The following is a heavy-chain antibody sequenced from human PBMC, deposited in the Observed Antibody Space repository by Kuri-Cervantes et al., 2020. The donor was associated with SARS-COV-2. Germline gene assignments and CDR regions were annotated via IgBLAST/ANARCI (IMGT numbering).Heavy chain of an antibody. CDR3: AKDAGSGHFWSGYSGGNWFDP. CDR1: GFTFSSYW. Sequence: GESLKISCAASGFTFSSYWMNWVRQAPGKGLEWVAHINSISSNIGYADSVKGRFTISRDNAKNSLYLEMNSLRAEDTAVYYCAKDAGSGHFWSGYSGGNWFDPWGQGTLVTVSS. J-gene: IGHJ5*02. D-gene: IGHD3-3*02. CDR2: INSISSNI. V-gene: IGHV3-48*04.